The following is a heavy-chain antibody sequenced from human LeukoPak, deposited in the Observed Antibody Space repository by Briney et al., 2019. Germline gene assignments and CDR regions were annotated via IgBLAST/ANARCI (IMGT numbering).Heavy chain of an antibody. D-gene: IGHD2-2*01. Sequence: GASVKVSCKASGYTFTGYYMHWVRQAPGQGLEWMGWINPNSGGTNYAQKFQGRVTMTRDTSISTAYMELSRLRSDDTAVYYCARDTEGRRVPAYLYYYYGMDVWGQGTTVTVSS. V-gene: IGHV1-2*02. J-gene: IGHJ6*02. CDR1: GYTFTGYY. CDR3: ARDTEGRRVPAYLYYYYGMDV. CDR2: INPNSGGT.